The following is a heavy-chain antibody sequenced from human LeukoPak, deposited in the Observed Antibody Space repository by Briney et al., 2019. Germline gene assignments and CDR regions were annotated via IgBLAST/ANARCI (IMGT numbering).Heavy chain of an antibody. CDR1: GFTFSSYT. V-gene: IGHV3-21*01. Sequence: GGSLRLSCAASGFTFSSYTMNWVRRAPGKELEWVASMTESGDYIYYADSVKGRFTISRDNAKNSLHLQMNSLRAEDTAVYFCVTEGYCRGGSCSSDAFDIWGQGTMVIVSS. CDR3: VTEGYCRGGSCSSDAFDI. D-gene: IGHD2-15*01. CDR2: MTESGDYI. J-gene: IGHJ3*02.